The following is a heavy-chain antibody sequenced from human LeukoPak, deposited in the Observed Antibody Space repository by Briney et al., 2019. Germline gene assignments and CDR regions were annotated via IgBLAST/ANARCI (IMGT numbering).Heavy chain of an antibody. CDR2: IFTSGST. CDR3: ARVTESYGSGRRHNYYYYYMDV. V-gene: IGHV4-61*02. Sequence: SETLSLTCTVSGGSISSGSYYWSWIRQPAGKGLEWIGRIFTSGSTKYNPSLKSRVTISVDTSKNQFSLKLSSVTAADTAVYYCARVTESYGSGRRHNYYYYYMDVWGKGTTVTISS. D-gene: IGHD3-10*01. CDR1: GGSISSGSYY. J-gene: IGHJ6*03.